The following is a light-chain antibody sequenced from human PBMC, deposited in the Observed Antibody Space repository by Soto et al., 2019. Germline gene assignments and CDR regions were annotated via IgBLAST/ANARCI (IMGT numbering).Light chain of an antibody. CDR2: DAF. CDR3: QQYDDWPLT. V-gene: IGKV3-15*01. J-gene: IGKJ4*01. Sequence: KVMTQSPATLSVSPGERATLSCRASQNVKSRLAWYQQKPGQAPRLLIYDAFTRATGIPARFSGSASGTEFTLTISSLQSEDSAVYYCQQYDDWPLTFGGGTKVEIK. CDR1: QNVKSR.